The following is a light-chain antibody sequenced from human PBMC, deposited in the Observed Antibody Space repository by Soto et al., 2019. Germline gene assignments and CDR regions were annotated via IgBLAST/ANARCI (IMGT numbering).Light chain of an antibody. CDR2: AAS. CDR3: QKYYSYPWT. V-gene: IGKV1-8*01. Sequence: AIRMTQSPSSLSASTGDRVTITCRASQGISSYLAWYQQKPGKAPKLLIYAASTLQSGVPSRFSGSGSGTDFTLTISCLQSEDFATYYCQKYYSYPWTFGQGNKVEIK. CDR1: QGISSY. J-gene: IGKJ1*01.